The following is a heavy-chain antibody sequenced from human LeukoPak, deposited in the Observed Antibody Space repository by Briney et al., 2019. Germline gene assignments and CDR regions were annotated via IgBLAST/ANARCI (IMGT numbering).Heavy chain of an antibody. CDR1: GFNFVIYS. V-gene: IGHV3-30-3*01. D-gene: IGHD3-22*01. Sequence: GGSLRLSCAASGFNFVIYSMHWVRQAPGKGLEWVAVMSSDGSNKEYAKSVKGRFTISRDNSKNSLYLQMNSLRAEDTAVYYCARGHHYYDSSGYSGNWFDPWGQGTLVTVSS. J-gene: IGHJ5*02. CDR3: ARGHHYYDSSGYSGNWFDP. CDR2: MSSDGSNK.